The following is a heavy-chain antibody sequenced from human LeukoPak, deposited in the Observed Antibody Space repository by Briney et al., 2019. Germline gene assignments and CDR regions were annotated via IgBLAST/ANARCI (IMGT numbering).Heavy chain of an antibody. Sequence: GGSLRLSCAASGFTFRRFAMSWVRQAPGKGLEWVPSISDTGGSTYYGNSVKGRFTVSRDSSNNTLYLQMNSLRAEDTAVYYCAKAEGLRGAGTFHDYWGQGTPVTVSS. CDR1: GFTFRRFA. CDR2: ISDTGGST. D-gene: IGHD6-13*01. CDR3: AKAEGLRGAGTFHDY. V-gene: IGHV3-23*01. J-gene: IGHJ4*02.